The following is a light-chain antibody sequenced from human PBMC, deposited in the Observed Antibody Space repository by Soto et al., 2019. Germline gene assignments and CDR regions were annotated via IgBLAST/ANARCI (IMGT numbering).Light chain of an antibody. J-gene: IGLJ2*01. Sequence: QSALTQPASVSGSPGQSITISCTGTSSDVGGYNYVSWYQQHPGKAPKLMIYDVSNRPSGVSNRFSGSKSGNTASLTISGIPAENEADDYGSSYTSSSTLVFGGGTKLTVL. CDR1: SSDVGGYNY. CDR3: SSYTSSSTLV. V-gene: IGLV2-14*01. CDR2: DVS.